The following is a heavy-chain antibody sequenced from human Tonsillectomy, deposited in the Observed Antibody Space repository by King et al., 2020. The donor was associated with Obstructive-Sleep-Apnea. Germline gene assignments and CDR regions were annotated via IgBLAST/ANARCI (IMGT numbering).Heavy chain of an antibody. Sequence: VQLQESGPGLVKPSETLSLTCTVSGGSISSFYWSWIRQPPGKGLEWIGYISSSGSTNYNPSLKSRVTISVDTSKNQFSLKLGSVTAADTAVYYCARDRVGRDGYNRFDYWGQGTLVTVSS. V-gene: IGHV4-59*01. J-gene: IGHJ4*02. D-gene: IGHD5-24*01. CDR1: GGSISSFY. CDR3: ARDRVGRDGYNRFDY. CDR2: ISSSGST.